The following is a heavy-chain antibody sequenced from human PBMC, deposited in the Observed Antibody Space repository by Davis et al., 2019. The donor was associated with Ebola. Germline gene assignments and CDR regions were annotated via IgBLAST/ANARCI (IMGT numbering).Heavy chain of an antibody. D-gene: IGHD5-18*01. CDR3: AKDSQKDTAMDGAFEM. Sequence: GGSLRPPCAAPGSTFTTYAMAWVRQAPGKGLEWVSDISGSGDRTNYADSVKGRLTISRDNSKNTLYLQMNSLRAEDTAVYYCAKDSQKDTAMDGAFEMWGQETMVAVSS. V-gene: IGHV3-23*01. CDR1: GSTFTTYA. J-gene: IGHJ3*02. CDR2: ISGSGDRT.